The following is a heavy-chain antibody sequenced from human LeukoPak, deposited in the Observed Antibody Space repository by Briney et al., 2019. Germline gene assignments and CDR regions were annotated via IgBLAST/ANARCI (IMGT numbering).Heavy chain of an antibody. V-gene: IGHV3-30*03. Sequence: GGSLRLSCAASGFSLSTYIMHWVRQAPGKGLEWVASSNEDYIDSVNGRFIISRDNSKNTLYLQMNSLRAEDTAVFYCVRETMPPAPHSGAFHIWGQGTMVTVSS. D-gene: IGHD2-2*01. J-gene: IGHJ3*02. CDR3: VRETMPPAPHSGAFHI. CDR1: GFSLSTYI. CDR2: SNE.